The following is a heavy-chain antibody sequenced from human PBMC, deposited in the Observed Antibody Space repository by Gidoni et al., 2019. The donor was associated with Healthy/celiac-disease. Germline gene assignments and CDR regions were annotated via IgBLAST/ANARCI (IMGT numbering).Heavy chain of an antibody. V-gene: IGHV3-53*01. Sequence: EVQLVESGGGLIQPVGSLRLSCAASGFTVSSNYMSWVRQAPGKGLEWVSVIYSGGSTYYADSVKGRFTISRDNSKNTLYLQMNSLRAEDTAVYYCAREDIVATILGYYYYGMDVWGQGTTVTVSS. J-gene: IGHJ6*02. CDR1: GFTVSSNY. D-gene: IGHD5-12*01. CDR2: IYSGGST. CDR3: AREDIVATILGYYYYGMDV.